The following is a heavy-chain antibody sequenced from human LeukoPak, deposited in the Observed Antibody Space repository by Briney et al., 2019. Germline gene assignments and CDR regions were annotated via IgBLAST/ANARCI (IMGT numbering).Heavy chain of an antibody. J-gene: IGHJ4*02. D-gene: IGHD3-9*01. Sequence: GGSLRLSCAASGFTFSSYAMHWVRQAPGKGLEWVAVISYDGSNKYYADSVKGRFTISRDNSKNTLYLQMNSLRAEDTAVYYCARVYDALTGGFDHWGQGALVTVSS. V-gene: IGHV3-30-3*01. CDR2: ISYDGSNK. CDR3: ARVYDALTGGFDH. CDR1: GFTFSSYA.